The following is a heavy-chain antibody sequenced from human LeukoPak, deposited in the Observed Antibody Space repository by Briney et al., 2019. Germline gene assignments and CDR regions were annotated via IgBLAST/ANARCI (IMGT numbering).Heavy chain of an antibody. D-gene: IGHD5-24*01. J-gene: IGHJ4*02. CDR1: GGSFSSSSYY. V-gene: IGHV4-39*07. CDR3: ARGVRWLQLSYFDY. Sequence: SSETLSLTCTVSGGSFSSSSYYWVWIRQPPGKGLEWIGSIHYSGSIYYKPSLKSRVTILGDTPKNQFSLTLSSVTAADTAVYYCARGVRWLQLSYFDYWGQGTLVTVSS. CDR2: IHYSGSI.